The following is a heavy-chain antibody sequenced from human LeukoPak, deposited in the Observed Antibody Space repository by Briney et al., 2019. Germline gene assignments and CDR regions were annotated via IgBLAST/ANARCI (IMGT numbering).Heavy chain of an antibody. CDR1: GGSISSYY. CDR2: IYYSGST. J-gene: IGHJ4*02. CDR3: ARVAGSYYFDY. V-gene: IGHV4-59*01. Sequence: SETLSLTCTVSGGSISSYYWSWIRQPPGKGLEWIGYIYYSGSTNYNPSLKSRVTISVETSKNQFSLKLSSVTAAGTAVYYCARVAGSYYFDYWGQGTLVTVSS. D-gene: IGHD1-26*01.